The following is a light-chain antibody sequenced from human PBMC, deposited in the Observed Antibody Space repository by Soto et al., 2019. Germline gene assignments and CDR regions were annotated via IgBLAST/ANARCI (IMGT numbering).Light chain of an antibody. CDR1: YSNVGSNV. V-gene: IGLV1-44*01. Sequence: QSVLTQPPSASGTPGQRVTISCSGTYSNVGSNVVNWYQQVPGAAPKLVIYSNDRRPSGVPDRFFGSKSGASASLAISGLQTEDEADYYCAAWDDSLIALLFGGGTKRTVL. CDR2: SND. CDR3: AAWDDSLIALL. J-gene: IGLJ3*02.